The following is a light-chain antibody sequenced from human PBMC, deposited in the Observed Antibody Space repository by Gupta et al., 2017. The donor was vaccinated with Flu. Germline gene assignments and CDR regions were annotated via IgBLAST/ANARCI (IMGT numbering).Light chain of an antibody. CDR3: RQALHTPQT. CDR2: LGS. Sequence: TVMTQSPLSLSVTPGEPASISCRSSQSLLHTNGYNYLDWYLQKPGQSPQLLIYLGSNRASGVPDRFSGSGSGTTFTLKISRVEAEDVGIYYCRQALHTPQTFGQGTKLEVK. CDR1: QSLLHTNGYNY. J-gene: IGKJ1*01. V-gene: IGKV2-28*01.